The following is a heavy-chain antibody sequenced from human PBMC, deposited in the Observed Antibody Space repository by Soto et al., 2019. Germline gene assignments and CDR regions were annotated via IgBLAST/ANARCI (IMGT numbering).Heavy chain of an antibody. J-gene: IGHJ4*02. D-gene: IGHD5-18*01. V-gene: IGHV1-2*02. CDR3: ARGWTRGYSYGPGY. Sequence: ASVKVSCKASGYTFTGYYMHWVRQAPGQGLEWVGWINPNSGGTNYAQKFQGRVTMTRDTSISTAYMELSRLRSDDTAVYYCARGWTRGYSYGPGYWGQGTLVTVSS. CDR1: GYTFTGYY. CDR2: INPNSGGT.